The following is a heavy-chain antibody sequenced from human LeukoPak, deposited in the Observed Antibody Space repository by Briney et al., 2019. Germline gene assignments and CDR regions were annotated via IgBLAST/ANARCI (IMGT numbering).Heavy chain of an antibody. D-gene: IGHD6-19*01. V-gene: IGHV3-48*04. CDR2: ISVSDATT. CDR1: GFSFSSYA. J-gene: IGHJ4*02. Sequence: QTGGSLRLSCEASGFSFSSYAMNWVRQAPGKGLEWISYISVSDATTYYADSVKGRFTISRDNAKNSLYLQMNSLRVEDTALYYCAKDHGYDHSSGWYPFDYWGQGTLVTVSS. CDR3: AKDHGYDHSSGWYPFDY.